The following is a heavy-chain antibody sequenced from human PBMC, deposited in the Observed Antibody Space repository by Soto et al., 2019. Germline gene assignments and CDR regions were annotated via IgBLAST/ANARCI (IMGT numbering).Heavy chain of an antibody. J-gene: IGHJ4*02. D-gene: IGHD1-1*01. Sequence: SQTLSLTCVISGDSVASDSASWNWIRQSPSRGLEWLGRTYYRSQWYQTYGSSVKSRISVNPDTPKNQVSLQLTSVSLDDTAVYYCARDLTTTGTDYWGQGTLVTVSS. CDR3: ARDLTTTGTDY. CDR1: GDSVASDSAS. V-gene: IGHV6-1*01. CDR2: TYYRSQWYQ.